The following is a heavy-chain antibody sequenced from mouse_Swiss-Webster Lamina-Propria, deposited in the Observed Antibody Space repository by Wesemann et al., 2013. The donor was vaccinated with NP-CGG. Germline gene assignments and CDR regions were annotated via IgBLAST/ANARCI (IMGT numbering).Heavy chain of an antibody. J-gene: IGHJ4*01. CDR2: IDPANGNT. D-gene: IGHD1-1*01. Sequence: EVQLQQSGAELVKPGASVKLSCTASGFNIKDTYMHWVKQRPEQGLEWIGRIDPANGNTKYDPKFQGKATITADTSSNTAYLQLSSLTSEDTAVYYCAPYYYGSSYPYYAMDYWGQGTSVTVSS. V-gene: IGHV14-3*02. CDR1: GFNIKDTY. CDR3: APYYYGSSYPYYAMDY.